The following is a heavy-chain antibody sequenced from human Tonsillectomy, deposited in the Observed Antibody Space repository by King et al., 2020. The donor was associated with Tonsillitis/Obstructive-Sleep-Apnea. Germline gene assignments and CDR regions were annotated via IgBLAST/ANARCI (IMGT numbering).Heavy chain of an antibody. D-gene: IGHD1-26*01. J-gene: IGHJ3*02. Sequence: MQLVQSGPEVKKPGTSVKVSCKASGFTFTSSAMQWVRQARGQRLEWIGWIVVGSGNTNYAQKFQERVTITRDMSTSTAYMELSSLRSEDTAVYYCAAMGYSGSYMTAFDIWGQGTMVTVSS. CDR3: AAMGYSGSYMTAFDI. V-gene: IGHV1-58*02. CDR1: GFTFTSSA. CDR2: IVVGSGNT.